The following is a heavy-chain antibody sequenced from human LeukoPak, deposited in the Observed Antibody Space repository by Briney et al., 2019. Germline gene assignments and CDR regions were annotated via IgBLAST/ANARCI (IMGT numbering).Heavy chain of an antibody. J-gene: IGHJ4*02. D-gene: IGHD3-22*01. Sequence: PSETLSLTCTVSGGSISSYCWSWIRQPPGQRVECVGDIYYSGSTNYNPSLKSRVTISVDTSKIQFSLKLSSVTAADTAVYYCARAMGAPVVVNSRGFDYWGQGTLVTVSS. V-gene: IGHV4-59*01. CDR2: IYYSGST. CDR3: ARAMGAPVVVNSRGFDY. CDR1: GGSISSYC.